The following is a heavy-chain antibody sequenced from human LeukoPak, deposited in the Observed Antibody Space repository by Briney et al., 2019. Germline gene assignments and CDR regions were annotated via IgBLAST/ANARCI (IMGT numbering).Heavy chain of an antibody. CDR3: VKNYEAGGAPGTFYP. D-gene: IGHD3-16*01. J-gene: IGHJ5*02. CDR1: GFTFHSYV. V-gene: IGHV3-64D*09. CDR2: ISSNGGST. Sequence: PGGSLRLSYSPCGFTFHSYVIHSVPQAPGQGLEYVSAISSNGGSTYYADSVKGRFTISRDNSKNTLYLQMSSLRAEDTAVYYCVKNYEAGGAPGTFYPWGQGTLVTVSS.